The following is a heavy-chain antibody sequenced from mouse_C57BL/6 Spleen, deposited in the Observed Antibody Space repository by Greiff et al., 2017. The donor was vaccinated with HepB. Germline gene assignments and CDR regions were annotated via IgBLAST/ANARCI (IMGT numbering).Heavy chain of an antibody. J-gene: IGHJ2*01. Sequence: VQLQQSGAELVMPGASVKLSCKASGYTFTSYWMHWVKQRPGQGLEWIGEIDPSDSYTNYNQKFKGKSTLTVDKSSSTAYMQLSSLTSEDSAVYYCARYHYGSSYVDYWGQGTTLTVSS. D-gene: IGHD1-1*01. CDR3: ARYHYGSSYVDY. CDR1: GYTFTSYW. CDR2: IDPSDSYT. V-gene: IGHV1-69*01.